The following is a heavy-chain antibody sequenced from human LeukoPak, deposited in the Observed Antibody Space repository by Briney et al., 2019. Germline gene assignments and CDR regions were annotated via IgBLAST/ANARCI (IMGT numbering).Heavy chain of an antibody. J-gene: IGHJ4*02. Sequence: EPGGSLRLSCAASGLTFGSYGMSWVREAPGKGLEWGSAVSGSGGSPYYANSVKGPFTPPTDNSKNTLYLQTNSLRAEDTAVYYRAKDLRRDGYNYLAYWRQGPLVPVSS. CDR2: VSGSGGSP. CDR3: AKDLRRDGYNYLAY. V-gene: IGHV3-23*01. CDR1: GLTFGSYG. D-gene: IGHD5-24*01.